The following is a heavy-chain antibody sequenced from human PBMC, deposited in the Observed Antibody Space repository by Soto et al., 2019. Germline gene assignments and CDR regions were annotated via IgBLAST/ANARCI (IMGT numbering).Heavy chain of an antibody. Sequence: SLRLSCAASGFTFSSYSMNWVRQAPGKGLEWVSSISSSSSYIYYADSVKGRFTISRDNAKNSLYLQMNSLRAEDTAVYYCARDSSIAARGYYYGMDVWGQGTTVTVSS. CDR1: GFTFSSYS. D-gene: IGHD6-6*01. J-gene: IGHJ6*02. V-gene: IGHV3-21*01. CDR2: ISSSSSYI. CDR3: ARDSSIAARGYYYGMDV.